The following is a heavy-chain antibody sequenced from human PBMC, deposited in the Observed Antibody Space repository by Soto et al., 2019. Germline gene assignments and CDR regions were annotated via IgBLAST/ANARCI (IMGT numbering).Heavy chain of an antibody. CDR3: ARDPPRAGATRRDAFDI. CDR1: GGTFSSYA. Sequence: QVQLVQSGAEVKKPGSSVKVSCKASGGTFSSYAISWVRQAPGQGLEWMGGIIPIFGTANYAQKFQGRVTITADESTSTAYMELSSLRSEDTAVYYCARDPPRAGATRRDAFDIWGQGTMVTVSS. D-gene: IGHD1-26*01. V-gene: IGHV1-69*12. J-gene: IGHJ3*02. CDR2: IIPIFGTA.